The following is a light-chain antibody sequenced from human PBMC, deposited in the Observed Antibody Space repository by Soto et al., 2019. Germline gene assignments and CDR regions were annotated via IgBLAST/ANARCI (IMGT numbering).Light chain of an antibody. CDR3: QQGVHFPLA. Sequence: DIQMTQSPSSVSASVGDRVTITCRASQYIDSWLAWYQQKPGKAPNLLISAASSLVSGVPTRFSGRGYGTEFTLTISSLQPEDSATYFCQQGVHFPLAFGGGTKVEIK. CDR1: QYIDSW. J-gene: IGKJ4*01. CDR2: AAS. V-gene: IGKV1-12*01.